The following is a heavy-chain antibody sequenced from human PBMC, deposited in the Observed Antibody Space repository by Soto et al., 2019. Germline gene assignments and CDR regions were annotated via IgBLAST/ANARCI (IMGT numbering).Heavy chain of an antibody. J-gene: IGHJ4*02. CDR2: INEDGSEK. CDR1: GFTFRNYW. V-gene: IGHV3-7*01. CDR3: ARDLFDY. Sequence: EVQLVESGGGLVQPGGSLRLSCAASGFTFRNYWMNWVRQAPGKGLEWVANINEDGSEKYYVDSAKGRFTISRDNDKNSLYLQMSSVRAEDTDVYYCARDLFDYWGQGTLVTVS.